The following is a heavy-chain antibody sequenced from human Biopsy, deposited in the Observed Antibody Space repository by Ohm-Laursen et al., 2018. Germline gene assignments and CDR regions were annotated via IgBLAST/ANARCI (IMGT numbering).Heavy chain of an antibody. D-gene: IGHD3-3*01. J-gene: IGHJ5*02. CDR3: ARHDLSDFWSGCPNFFDR. CDR1: GGSITSRTHY. V-gene: IGHV4-39*01. CDR2: VYYSGTT. Sequence: SETLSLTCTLSGGSITSRTHYWGWIRQTPGKGLEWIGTVYYSGTTYDNPSLKNRVIISVDTSKNQFSLSLKTVTAADTAVYYCARHDLSDFWSGCPNFFDRWGQGTLVTVSS.